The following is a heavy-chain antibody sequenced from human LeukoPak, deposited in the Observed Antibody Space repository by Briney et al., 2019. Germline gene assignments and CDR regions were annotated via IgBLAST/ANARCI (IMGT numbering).Heavy chain of an antibody. J-gene: IGHJ4*02. CDR1: GFTFSTYW. D-gene: IGHD3-16*01. Sequence: GGSLRLPCSASGFTFSTYWMSWVRQAPGKGLEWVANMRRDGNEIYYLDSVRGRFTISRDNAKNSLYLQMNTLRADDTAVYYCARDGFGTGSNWGQGTLVTVSS. V-gene: IGHV3-7*03. CDR2: MRRDGNEI. CDR3: ARDGFGTGSN.